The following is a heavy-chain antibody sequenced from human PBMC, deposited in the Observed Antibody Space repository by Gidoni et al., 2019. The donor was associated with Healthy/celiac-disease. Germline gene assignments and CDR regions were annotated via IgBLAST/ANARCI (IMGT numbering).Heavy chain of an antibody. Sequence: EVQLVEPGGGLIQPGGSLRLSFAASGFTVSSNYMSWVRQAPGKGLGWVSVIYSGGSTYYADSVKGRFTISRDNSKNTLYLQMNSLRAEDTAVYYCARVVGATKGYFDYWGQGTLVTVSS. J-gene: IGHJ4*02. V-gene: IGHV3-53*01. CDR3: ARVVGATKGYFDY. CDR2: IYSGGST. CDR1: GFTVSSNY. D-gene: IGHD1-26*01.